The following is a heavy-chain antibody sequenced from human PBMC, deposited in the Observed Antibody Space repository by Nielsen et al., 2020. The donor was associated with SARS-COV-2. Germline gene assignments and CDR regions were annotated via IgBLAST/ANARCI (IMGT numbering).Heavy chain of an antibody. Sequence: GESLKISCEASGYSFSSYWIAWVRQRPGKGLEWVGIIYSVDSETKYSPSFQGQVTMSVDKSLRTAYLQWRTLKASDTAMYYCARRHMIPFGAGTYHFDFWGQGTLVTVSS. CDR1: GYSFSSYW. CDR2: IYSVDSET. D-gene: IGHD3-16*01. CDR3: ARRHMIPFGAGTYHFDF. V-gene: IGHV5-51*01. J-gene: IGHJ4*02.